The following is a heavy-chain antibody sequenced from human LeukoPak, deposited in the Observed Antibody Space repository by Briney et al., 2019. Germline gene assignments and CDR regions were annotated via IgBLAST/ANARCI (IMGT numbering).Heavy chain of an antibody. CDR2: ISYDDTNK. V-gene: IGHV3-30*04. Sequence: GGSLRLSCAASGFTFSNYALHWVRQAPGKGLEWVAVISYDDTNKYYVDSVKGRFTISRDNSKNTLYLQMNSLRAEDTAVYYCARDAHPYYDSSGYYYIDYWGQGTLVTVSS. J-gene: IGHJ4*02. CDR1: GFTFSNYA. CDR3: ARDAHPYYDSSGYYYIDY. D-gene: IGHD3-22*01.